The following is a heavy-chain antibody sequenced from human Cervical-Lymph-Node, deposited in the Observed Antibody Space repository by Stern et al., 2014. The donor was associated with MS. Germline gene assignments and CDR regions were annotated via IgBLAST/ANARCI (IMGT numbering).Heavy chain of an antibody. D-gene: IGHD3-10*01. CDR1: GGSISSGGYY. V-gene: IGHV4-31*03. Sequence: QLQLQESCPGLVKPSQTLSLTCTVSGGSISSGGYYWSWIRQHPGKGLEWIGYIYYSGSTYYNPSLKSRVTIAVDTSKNQFSLKLSSVTAADTAVYYCARGYYYGSGAPVYWGQGTLVTVSS. J-gene: IGHJ4*02. CDR2: IYYSGST. CDR3: ARGYYYGSGAPVY.